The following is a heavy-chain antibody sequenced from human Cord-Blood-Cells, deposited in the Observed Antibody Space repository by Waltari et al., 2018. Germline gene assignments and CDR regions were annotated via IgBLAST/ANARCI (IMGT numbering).Heavy chain of an antibody. CDR1: GYTFTGYY. V-gene: IGHV1-2*02. Sequence: QVQLVQSGAEVKKPGASVKVSCKASGYTFTGYYMHWVRQAPGQGLEWMGWINPNSGGTNYAQKFQGRVTMTRDTSISTAYMELSRLRSDDTAVYYCARDRYYDSSGYYLYAFDIWGQGTMVTVSS. CDR3: ARDRYYDSSGYYLYAFDI. CDR2: INPNSGGT. J-gene: IGHJ3*02. D-gene: IGHD3-22*01.